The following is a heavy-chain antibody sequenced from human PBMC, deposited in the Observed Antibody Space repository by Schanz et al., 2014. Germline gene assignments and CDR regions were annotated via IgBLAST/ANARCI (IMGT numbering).Heavy chain of an antibody. CDR3: ASGVHVSSLQKGLQF. Sequence: QLVGSGGGLVQPGGSLRLSCAASGFTFNSYAMTWVRQAPGKGLEWVAVISYDGSNKYYADSVKGRFTISRDNAKNSVSLQMRRLRVEDTAVYYCASGVHVSSLQKGLQFWGRGTLVIVSS. V-gene: IGHV3-30-3*01. CDR1: GFTFNSYA. J-gene: IGHJ1*01. CDR2: ISYDGSNK. D-gene: IGHD3-10*01.